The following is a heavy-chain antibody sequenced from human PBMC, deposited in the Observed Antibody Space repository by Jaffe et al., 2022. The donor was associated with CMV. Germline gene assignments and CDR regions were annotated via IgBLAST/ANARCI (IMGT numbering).Heavy chain of an antibody. CDR1: GFTVSSNY. D-gene: IGHD1-26*01. J-gene: IGHJ3*02. Sequence: EVQLVETGGGLIQPGGSLRLSCAASGFTVSSNYMSWVRQAPGKGLEWVSVIYSGGSTYYADSVKGRFTISRDNSKNTLYLQMNSLRAEDTAVYYCARGSHYSGSYGAFDIWGQGTMVTVSS. CDR3: ARGSHYSGSYGAFDI. CDR2: IYSGGST. V-gene: IGHV3-53*02.